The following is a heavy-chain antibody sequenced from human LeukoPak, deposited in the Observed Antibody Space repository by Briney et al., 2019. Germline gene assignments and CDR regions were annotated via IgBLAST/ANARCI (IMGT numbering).Heavy chain of an antibody. Sequence: GGSLRLSCAASGFTFSNYGMLRVRQAPGKGLEWVAVIWYDGSNKYYADSVKGRFTISRDNSKNTLYLQMNSLRAEDTAVYYCARGLIDAPIVSADWGQGTLVTVSS. CDR2: IWYDGSNK. CDR3: ARGLIDAPIVSAD. J-gene: IGHJ4*02. V-gene: IGHV3-33*01. CDR1: GFTFSNYG. D-gene: IGHD2/OR15-2a*01.